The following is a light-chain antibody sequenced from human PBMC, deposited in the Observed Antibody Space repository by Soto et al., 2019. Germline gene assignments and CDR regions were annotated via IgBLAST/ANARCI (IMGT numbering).Light chain of an antibody. Sequence: DIQVTQNTSTLSGSVGDRVTITCRASQTISSWLAWYQQKPGKAPNPLIYEVSTLHSGVPSRFSGSGTGTEFTLTISSLRPDDFAPYYCQHSSGDRATFAQGTKVDIK. J-gene: IGKJ1*01. CDR1: QTISSW. CDR3: QHSSGDRAT. CDR2: EVS. V-gene: IGKV1-5*03.